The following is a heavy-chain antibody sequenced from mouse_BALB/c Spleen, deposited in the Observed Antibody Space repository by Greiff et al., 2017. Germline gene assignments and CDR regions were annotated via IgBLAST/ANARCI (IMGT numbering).Heavy chain of an antibody. V-gene: IGHV2-6-7*01. J-gene: IGHJ1*01. CDR2: IWGDGST. CDR3: AWNYGSGHWEFDV. Sequence: VQRVESGPGLVAPSQSLSITCTVSGFSLTGYGVNWVRQPPGKGLEWLGMIWGDGSTDYNSALKSRLSISKDNSKSQVFLKMNSLQTDDTARYYCAWNYGSGHWEFDVWGAGATGTVSS. D-gene: IGHD1-1*01. CDR1: GFSLTGYG.